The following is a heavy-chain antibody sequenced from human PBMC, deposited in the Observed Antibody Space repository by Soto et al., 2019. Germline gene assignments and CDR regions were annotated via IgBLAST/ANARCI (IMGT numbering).Heavy chain of an antibody. J-gene: IGHJ4*02. Sequence: GSLRLSCAASGFTFNTYGMHWVRQAPGKGLEWVAVISYDGSEKYYVDSVKGRFTISKDNSKNTLYLQMNSLRPEDTAVYYCAKSPNFYCSSPNCYKYYFDHWGQGTRVTVSS. D-gene: IGHD2-2*02. CDR2: ISYDGSEK. V-gene: IGHV3-30*18. CDR3: AKSPNFYCSSPNCYKYYFDH. CDR1: GFTFNTYG.